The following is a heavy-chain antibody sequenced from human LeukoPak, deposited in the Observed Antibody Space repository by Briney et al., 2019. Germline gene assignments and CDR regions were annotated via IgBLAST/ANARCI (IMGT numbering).Heavy chain of an antibody. CDR1: GGSISSYY. V-gene: IGHV4-59*08. J-gene: IGHJ3*02. CDR3: ARWTLLRYFDWLSPHPAAAFDI. Sequence: SETLSLTCTVSGGSISSYYWSWIRQPPGKGLEWIGYIYYSGSTNYNPSLKSRVTISVDTSKNQFSLKLSSVTAADTAVYYCARWTLLRYFDWLSPHPAAAFDIWGQGTMVTVSS. D-gene: IGHD3-9*01. CDR2: IYYSGST.